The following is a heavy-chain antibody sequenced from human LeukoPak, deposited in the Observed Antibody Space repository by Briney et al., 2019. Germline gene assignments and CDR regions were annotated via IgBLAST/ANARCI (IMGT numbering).Heavy chain of an antibody. Sequence: SETLSLTCTVSGGSISSFYWSWIRQPPGKGLEWIGYIYYSGSTNYNPSLKSRVTMSVDTSKNQFSLKLSFVTAADTAVYYCARDLRGYSYGYFDYWGQGTLVTVSS. V-gene: IGHV4-59*12. CDR1: GGSISSFY. D-gene: IGHD5-18*01. CDR3: ARDLRGYSYGYFDY. J-gene: IGHJ4*02. CDR2: IYYSGST.